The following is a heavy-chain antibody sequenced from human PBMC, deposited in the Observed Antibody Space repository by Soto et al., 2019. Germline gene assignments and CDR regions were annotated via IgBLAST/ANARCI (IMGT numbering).Heavy chain of an antibody. J-gene: IGHJ6*02. D-gene: IGHD3-10*01. CDR1: GFTFSSYA. CDR2: ISYDGSNK. CDR3: ARDLILTNKVYYYYGMDV. Sequence: GSLRLSCAASGFTFSSYAMHWVRQAPGKGLEWVAVISYDGSNKYYADSVKGRFTISRDNSKNTLYLQMNSLRAEDTAVYYCARDLILTNKVYYYYGMDVWGQGTTVTVSS. V-gene: IGHV3-30-3*01.